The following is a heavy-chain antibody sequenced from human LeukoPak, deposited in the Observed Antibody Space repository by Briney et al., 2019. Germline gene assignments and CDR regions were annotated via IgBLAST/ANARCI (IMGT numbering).Heavy chain of an antibody. Sequence: SETLSLTCTVSGGSISSSGYYWGWIRQPPGKGLEWIGSIYYSGSTYYNPSLKSRVTISVDTSKNQFSLKLSSVTAADTAVYYCARVGLSYYYDSSGYNHFDYWGQGTLVTVSS. CDR1: GGSISSSGYY. CDR3: ARVGLSYYYDSSGYNHFDY. J-gene: IGHJ4*02. V-gene: IGHV4-39*07. CDR2: IYYSGST. D-gene: IGHD3-22*01.